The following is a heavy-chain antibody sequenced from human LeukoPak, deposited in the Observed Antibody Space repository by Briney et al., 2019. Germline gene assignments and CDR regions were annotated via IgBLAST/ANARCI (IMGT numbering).Heavy chain of an antibody. V-gene: IGHV3-7*01. D-gene: IGHD2-15*01. CDR3: ARDCAGGSCRYLDY. Sequence: PGGSLRLSCAASGFTFSDHWMTWVRQAPGKGLEWVANIRQDGSEKYYVDSVKGRFTISRDKAKNSLYLQMNSLRAEDTAVYYCARDCAGGSCRYLDYWGQGTLVTVSS. J-gene: IGHJ4*02. CDR1: GFTFSDHW. CDR2: IRQDGSEK.